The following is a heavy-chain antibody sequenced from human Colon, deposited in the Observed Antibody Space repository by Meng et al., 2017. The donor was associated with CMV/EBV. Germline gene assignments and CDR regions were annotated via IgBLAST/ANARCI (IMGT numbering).Heavy chain of an antibody. V-gene: IGHV4-4*01. J-gene: IGHJ5*02. CDR2: SYHSEST. D-gene: IGHD6-13*01. CDR1: VGSISSING. CDR3: GRVAAAGNGWFDP. Sequence: QVQLQESGPGLVKPSETRALTCAVSVGSISSINGWTGVRQPPGQGLEGIGESYHSESTNYNPSLESRVTISVDKSKNQFSLKLSSVTDADTAVYCCGRVAAAGNGWFDPWGQGPLVTVSS.